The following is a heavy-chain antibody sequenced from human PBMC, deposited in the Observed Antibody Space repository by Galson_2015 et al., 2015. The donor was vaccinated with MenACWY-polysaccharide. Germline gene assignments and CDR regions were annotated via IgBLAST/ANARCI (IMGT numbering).Heavy chain of an antibody. V-gene: IGHV3-74*03. CDR2: IKSDGSDT. J-gene: IGHJ6*03. CDR3: ATLGQWLAEIHVYFYYYMDV. D-gene: IGHD6-19*01. Sequence: SLRLSCAGSGFTFSSHWMYWVRHGPGKGLEWVSRIKSDGSDTTYADSVKGRFTISRDNAKNTLYLQMSSLRAEDTAVYYCATLGQWLAEIHVYFYYYMDVWGKGTTVSVSS. CDR1: GFTFSSHW.